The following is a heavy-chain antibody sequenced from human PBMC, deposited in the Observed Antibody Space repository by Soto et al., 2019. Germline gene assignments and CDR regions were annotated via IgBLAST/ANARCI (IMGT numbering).Heavy chain of an antibody. J-gene: IGHJ4*02. V-gene: IGHV3-33*08. Sequence: GGSLRLSCAASGFTFSNYAMHWVRQAPGKGLEWVAVICGDGGNRYYGDSVKGRFTISRDNSKNTLYLQMNSLRAEDTAVYYCASVGHRPDCSIAFDFWGRGTLVTVSS. CDR1: GFTFSNYA. CDR3: ASVGHRPDCSIAFDF. D-gene: IGHD2-21*01. CDR2: ICGDGGNR.